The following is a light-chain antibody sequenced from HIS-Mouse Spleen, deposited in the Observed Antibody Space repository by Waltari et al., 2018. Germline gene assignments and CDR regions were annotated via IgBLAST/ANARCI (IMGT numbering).Light chain of an antibody. CDR2: RNK. J-gene: IGLJ3*02. V-gene: IGLV1-47*01. Sequence: QSVLTQPPSASGTPGQRVTISCSGSSSNIGSNYVYWYQQLPGTAPKLLIYRNKRRPDGVPDRFSGSRSGTSASLAISGLRSEDEADYYCAAWDDSLSGPVFGGGTKLTVL. CDR1: SSNIGSNY. CDR3: AAWDDSLSGPV.